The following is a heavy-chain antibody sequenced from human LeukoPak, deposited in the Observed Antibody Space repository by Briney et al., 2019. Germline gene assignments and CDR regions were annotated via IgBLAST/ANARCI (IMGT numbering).Heavy chain of an antibody. D-gene: IGHD5-12*01. CDR1: GFTFSSYG. CDR3: ARDTLKYSGSQAYYGMDV. J-gene: IGHJ6*02. Sequence: QAGGSLRLSCAASGFTFSSYGMHWVRQAPGKGLEWVAVIWYDGSNKYYADSVKGRFTISRDNSKNTLYLQMNSLRAEDTAVYYCARDTLKYSGSQAYYGMDVWGQGTTVTVSS. V-gene: IGHV3-33*01. CDR2: IWYDGSNK.